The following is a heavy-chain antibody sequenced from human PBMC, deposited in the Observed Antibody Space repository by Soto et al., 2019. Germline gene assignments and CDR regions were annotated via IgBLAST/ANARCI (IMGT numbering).Heavy chain of an antibody. CDR3: ASDAFNFDSNGYFVFDV. CDR1: GYTFTSYG. V-gene: IGHV1-18*01. CDR2: ISAYNGNT. Sequence: ASVKVSCKASGYTFTSYGISWVRQAPGQGLEWMGWISAYNGNTNYAQKLQGRVTMTTDTSTDTAYMEMRSLKSEDTAVYFCASDAFNFDSNGYFVFDVWGQGTMVSVSS. J-gene: IGHJ3*01. D-gene: IGHD3-22*01.